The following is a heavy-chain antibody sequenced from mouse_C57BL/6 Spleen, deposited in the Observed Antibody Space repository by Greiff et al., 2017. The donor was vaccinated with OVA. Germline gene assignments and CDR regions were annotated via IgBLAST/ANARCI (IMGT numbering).Heavy chain of an antibody. CDR2: SRNKANDYTT. Sequence: EVKLVESGGGLVQSGRSLRLSCATSGFTFSDSYMEWVRQAPGKGLEWIAASRNKANDYTTEYSASVKGRFIVSRDTSQSILYLQMNALRAEDAAIYYCARDHYDYDWGYFDVWGTGTTVTVSS. CDR1: GFTFSDSY. V-gene: IGHV7-1*01. D-gene: IGHD2-4*01. CDR3: ARDHYDYDWGYFDV. J-gene: IGHJ1*03.